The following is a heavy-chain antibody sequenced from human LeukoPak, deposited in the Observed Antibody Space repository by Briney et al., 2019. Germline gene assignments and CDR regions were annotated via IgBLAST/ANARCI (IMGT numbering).Heavy chain of an antibody. CDR3: ARENTGSYREFDY. CDR2: IYSGGST. Sequence: PSETLSLTRTVSGGSVSSYYWSWIRQPAGKGLEWIGRIYSGGSTNYNPSLKSRVIMSVDSSNNQFSLKLSSVTAADTAVFYCARENTGSYREFDYWGQGTLVTVSS. V-gene: IGHV4-4*07. J-gene: IGHJ4*02. CDR1: GGSVSSYY. D-gene: IGHD1-26*01.